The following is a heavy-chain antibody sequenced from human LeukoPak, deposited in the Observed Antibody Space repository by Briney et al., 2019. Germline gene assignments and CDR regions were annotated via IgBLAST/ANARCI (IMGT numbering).Heavy chain of an antibody. D-gene: IGHD6-19*01. Sequence: GGSLRLSCAASGFTFSSYSMNWVRQAPGKGLEWVSSISSSSSYIYYADSVKGRFTISRDNAKNSLYLQMNSLRAEDTAVYYCARAAASEAVAGGWFDPWGQGTLVTVSS. CDR2: ISSSSSYI. CDR3: ARAAASEAVAGGWFDP. J-gene: IGHJ5*02. V-gene: IGHV3-21*01. CDR1: GFTFSSYS.